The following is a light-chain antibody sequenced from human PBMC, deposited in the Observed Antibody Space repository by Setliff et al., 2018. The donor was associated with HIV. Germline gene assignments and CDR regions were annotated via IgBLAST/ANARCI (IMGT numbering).Light chain of an antibody. CDR3: CSYAGSSSYV. Sequence: QSVLAQPASVSGFPGQSITISCTGTRSDVGYFNYVSWYQQHSDKAPKLIIYDVLIRPSGVSDRFSGSKSGNTASLTISGLQAEDEADYYCCSYAGSSSYVFGTGTKVTVL. CDR2: DVL. V-gene: IGLV2-14*03. J-gene: IGLJ1*01. CDR1: RSDVGYFNY.